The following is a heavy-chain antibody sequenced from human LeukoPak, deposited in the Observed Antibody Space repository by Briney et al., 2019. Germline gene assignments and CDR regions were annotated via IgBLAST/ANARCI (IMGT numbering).Heavy chain of an antibody. D-gene: IGHD6-19*01. V-gene: IGHV4-59*01. CDR1: GGSISSYY. CDR2: IYYSGST. Sequence: SETLSLTCTVSGGSISSYYWSWIRQPPVKGLEWIGYIYYSGSTNYNPSLKSRVTISVDTSKNQFSLKLSSVTAADTAVYYCARNSSGYLDYWGQGTLVTVSS. CDR3: ARNSSGYLDY. J-gene: IGHJ4*02.